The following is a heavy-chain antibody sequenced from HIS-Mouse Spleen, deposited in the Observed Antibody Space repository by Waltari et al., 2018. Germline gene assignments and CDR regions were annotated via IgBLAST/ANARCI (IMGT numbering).Heavy chain of an antibody. Sequence: QVQLVESGGGVVQPGRSLRLSCAASGFTFISYGMHWVRQAPGKGLEWVAVIWYDGSNKYYADSVKGRFTISRDNSKNTLYLQMNSLRAEDTAVYYCARYSSSSGVDYWGQGTLVTVSS. V-gene: IGHV3-33*01. J-gene: IGHJ4*02. CDR3: ARYSSSSGVDY. CDR2: IWYDGSNK. CDR1: GFTFISYG. D-gene: IGHD6-6*01.